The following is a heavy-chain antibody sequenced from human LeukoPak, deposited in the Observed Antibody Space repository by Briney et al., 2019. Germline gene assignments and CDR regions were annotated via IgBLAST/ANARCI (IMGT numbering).Heavy chain of an antibody. J-gene: IGHJ6*02. CDR2: IYSGGST. D-gene: IGHD1-26*01. CDR1: GFTVSSNY. Sequence: GSLRLSCAASGFTVSSNYMSWVRQAPGKGLEWVSVIYSGGSTYYADSVKGRFTISRDNSKNTLYLQMNSLRAEDTAVYYCARELVGATHLRYYYYGMDVWGQGTTVTVSS. V-gene: IGHV3-53*01. CDR3: ARELVGATHLRYYYYGMDV.